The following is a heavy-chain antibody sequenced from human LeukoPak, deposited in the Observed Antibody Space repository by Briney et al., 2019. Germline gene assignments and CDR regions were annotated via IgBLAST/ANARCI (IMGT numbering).Heavy chain of an antibody. Sequence: HGESLKISCQGSGYSINNYWIGWVRQMPGKGLEWMGIIYPADSDIRYSPSFQGQVTISADKSISTAYLQWSSLKASDTAMYYCARQEYCSGGSCYTWFDPWGQGTLVTVSS. CDR2: IYPADSDI. CDR1: GYSINNYW. CDR3: ARQEYCSGGSCYTWFDP. V-gene: IGHV5-51*01. D-gene: IGHD2-15*01. J-gene: IGHJ5*02.